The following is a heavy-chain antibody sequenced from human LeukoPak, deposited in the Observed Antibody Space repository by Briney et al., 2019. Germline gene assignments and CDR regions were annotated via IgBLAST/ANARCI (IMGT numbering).Heavy chain of an antibody. V-gene: IGHV3-23*01. Sequence: PGGSLRLSCAASGFTFSSYGMSWVRQAPGKGLEWVSVITGSGGSTYYADSVKGRFTISRDNSKNTLYLQMNSLRAEDTAVYYCAKVRVVVTAAGHYFDYWGQGTLVTVSS. D-gene: IGHD2-21*02. CDR3: AKVRVVVTAAGHYFDY. CDR1: GFTFSSYG. CDR2: ITGSGGST. J-gene: IGHJ4*02.